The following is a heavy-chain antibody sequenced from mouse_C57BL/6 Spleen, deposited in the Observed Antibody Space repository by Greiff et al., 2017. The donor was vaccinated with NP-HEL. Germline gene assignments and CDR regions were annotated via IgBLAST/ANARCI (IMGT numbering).Heavy chain of an antibody. CDR1: GFTFSDYG. CDR3: ATGSWDAMDY. V-gene: IGHV5-17*01. Sequence: DVKLVESGGGLVKPGGSLKLSCAASGFTFSDYGMHWVRQAPEKGLEWVAYISSGSSTIYYADTVKGRFTISRDNAKNTLFLQMTSLRSEDTAMYYCATGSWDAMDYWGQGTSVTVSS. J-gene: IGHJ4*01. CDR2: ISSGSSTI. D-gene: IGHD1-1*02.